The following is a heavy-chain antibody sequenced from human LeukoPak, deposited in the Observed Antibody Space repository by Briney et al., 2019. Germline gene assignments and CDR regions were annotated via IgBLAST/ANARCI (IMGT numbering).Heavy chain of an antibody. V-gene: IGHV4-59*01. CDR2: IYHSDNT. Sequence: PSETLSLTCTVSGGSISSYYWSWIRQPPGKGLEWIGNIYHSDNTNYNPSLKSRVTISIDTSKNQFSLKLSSVTAADTAVYYCAKVLIAVAAGWFDPWGQGTLVTVSS. D-gene: IGHD6-19*01. CDR1: GGSISSYY. J-gene: IGHJ5*02. CDR3: AKVLIAVAAGWFDP.